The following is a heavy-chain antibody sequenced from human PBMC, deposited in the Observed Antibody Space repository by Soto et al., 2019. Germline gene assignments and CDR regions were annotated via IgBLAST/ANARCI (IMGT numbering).Heavy chain of an antibody. CDR3: AKSGRPPYSSSRHYYYYMDV. CDR2: ISGSGGSK. Sequence: GSLELSRASSGFNFRRHSISWVPPAPGKGPELVSAISGSGGSKYYADSVKGRFTISRDNSKNTLYLQMNSLRAEDTAVYYCAKSGRPPYSSSRHYYYYMDVWGKGTTVTVSS. D-gene: IGHD6-6*01. J-gene: IGHJ6*03. CDR1: GFNFRRHS. V-gene: IGHV3-23*01.